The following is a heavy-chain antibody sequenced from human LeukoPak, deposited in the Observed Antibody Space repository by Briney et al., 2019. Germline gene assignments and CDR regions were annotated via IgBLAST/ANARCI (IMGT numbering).Heavy chain of an antibody. J-gene: IGHJ4*02. V-gene: IGHV5-51*01. D-gene: IGHD3-10*01. Sequence: GESLKISCKGSGYSFTNFWIGWVRQMPGKGLEWMGIIYPGDSDIRYSPSFQGQVTISADKSISTAYLQWSSLKASDTAMYYCARQRLRGVGYFAFWGQGTLVTVSS. CDR2: IYPGDSDI. CDR1: GYSFTNFW. CDR3: ARQRLRGVGYFAF.